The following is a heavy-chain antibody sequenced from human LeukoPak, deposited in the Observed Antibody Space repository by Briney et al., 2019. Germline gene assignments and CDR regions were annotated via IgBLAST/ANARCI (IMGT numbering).Heavy chain of an antibody. CDR3: AREDYDFWRGYYTLLNYYYYYMDV. CDR2: ISYDGSNK. J-gene: IGHJ6*03. D-gene: IGHD3-3*01. CDR1: GFTFSSYA. V-gene: IGHV3-30*01. Sequence: GGSLRLSCAASGFTFSSYAMHWVRQAPGKGLEWVAVISYDGSNKYYADSVKGRFTISRDNSKNTLYLQMKSLRAEDTAVYYCAREDYDFWRGYYTLLNYYYYYMDVWGKGTTVTVSS.